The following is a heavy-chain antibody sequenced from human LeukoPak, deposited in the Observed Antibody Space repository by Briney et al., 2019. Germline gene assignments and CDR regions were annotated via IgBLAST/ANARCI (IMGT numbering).Heavy chain of an antibody. CDR2: ISSSSSYI. D-gene: IGHD4-17*01. Sequence: GGSLRLSCAGSGFTFSKYSMNWVRQAPGKGLEWVSSISSSSSYIYYADSVKGRFTISRDNAKNSLYLQMNSLRAEDTAVYYCARDAVHYMDVWGKGTTVTVSS. V-gene: IGHV3-21*01. CDR3: ARDAVHYMDV. J-gene: IGHJ6*03. CDR1: GFTFSKYS.